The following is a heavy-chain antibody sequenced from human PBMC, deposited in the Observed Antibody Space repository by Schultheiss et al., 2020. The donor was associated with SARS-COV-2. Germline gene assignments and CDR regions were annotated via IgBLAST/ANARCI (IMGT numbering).Heavy chain of an antibody. CDR1: GFTFSSYW. Sequence: GGSLRLSCAASGFTFSSYWMHWVRQAPGKGLVWVSRINSDGSSTSYADSVKGRFTISRDNAKNTLYLQMNSLRAEDTAVYYCARDRDCSSTSCYTVFGDAFDIWGQGTMVTVSS. V-gene: IGHV3-74*01. J-gene: IGHJ3*02. CDR3: ARDRDCSSTSCYTVFGDAFDI. D-gene: IGHD2-2*02. CDR2: INSDGSST.